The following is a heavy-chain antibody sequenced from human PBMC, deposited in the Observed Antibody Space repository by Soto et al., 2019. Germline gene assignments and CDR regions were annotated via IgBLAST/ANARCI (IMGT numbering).Heavy chain of an antibody. CDR2: IYYSGNT. CDR3: ARLPQEYNYYGMDV. V-gene: IGHV4-39*01. D-gene: IGHD1-1*01. Sequence: SETLSLTCTVSGGSIVTGSYYWGWIRQPPGKGLEWLGHIYYSGNTYYPPSLKSRVTISVDTSKNQFSLRLSSATAADTAVYYCARLPQEYNYYGMDVWGQGTTVTVSS. J-gene: IGHJ6*02. CDR1: GGSIVTGSYY.